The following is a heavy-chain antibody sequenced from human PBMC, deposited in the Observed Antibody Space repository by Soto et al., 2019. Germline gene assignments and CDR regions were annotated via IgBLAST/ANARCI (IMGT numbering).Heavy chain of an antibody. J-gene: IGHJ4*02. CDR2: LYYSGST. V-gene: IGHV4-31*03. CDR3: AREPAT. CDR1: GGSMSSGDYC. Sequence: QVQLQESGPGLVKPSQTLSLTCTVSGGSMSSGDYCWCWIRQHPGKGLEWIGYLYYSGSTYYNLSLKSRVTISVDNSKNQFPPKLGSVTAAYSSVYYGAREPATWGQGTLVTVSS.